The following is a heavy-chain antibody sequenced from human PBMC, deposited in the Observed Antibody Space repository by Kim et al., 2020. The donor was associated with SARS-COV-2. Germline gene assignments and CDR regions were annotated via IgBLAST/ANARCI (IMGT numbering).Heavy chain of an antibody. CDR3: ARDIVVVPAALMDV. J-gene: IGHJ6*02. Sequence: AQKFQGRVTITADKSPSTAYMEQSSLRSEDTAVYYCARDIVVVPAALMDVWGQGTTVTVSS. D-gene: IGHD2-2*01. V-gene: IGHV1-69*04.